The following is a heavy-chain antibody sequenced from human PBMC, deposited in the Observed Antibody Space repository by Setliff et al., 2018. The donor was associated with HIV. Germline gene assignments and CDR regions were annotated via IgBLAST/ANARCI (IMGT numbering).Heavy chain of an antibody. CDR2: IYHTGDT. CDR1: GYSISSGYY. Sequence: PSETLSLTCVVSGYSISSGYYWAWIRQHPGKGLEWIGSIYHTGDTYYNPSLKSRVTVSVDTSKNQFSLKLGSVTAAATAVYYCARESPSSSWFYFDFWGQGTLVTVSS. D-gene: IGHD6-13*01. V-gene: IGHV4-38-2*02. J-gene: IGHJ4*02. CDR3: ARESPSSSWFYFDF.